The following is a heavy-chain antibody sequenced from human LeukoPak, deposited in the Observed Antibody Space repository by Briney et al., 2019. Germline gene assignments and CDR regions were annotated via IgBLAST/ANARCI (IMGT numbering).Heavy chain of an antibody. J-gene: IGHJ4*02. CDR2: IYDSGST. CDR1: GGSINSYD. D-gene: IGHD5-12*01. CDR3: ARVSGYDWESFYDY. V-gene: IGHV4-59*01. Sequence: SETLSLTCTVSGGSINSYDWSWIRQPPGKGLEWIGYIYDSGSTNYNPSLKSRVTISVDTSNNQFSLKLSSVTAADTAVYSCARVSGYDWESFYDYWGQGTLVTVSS.